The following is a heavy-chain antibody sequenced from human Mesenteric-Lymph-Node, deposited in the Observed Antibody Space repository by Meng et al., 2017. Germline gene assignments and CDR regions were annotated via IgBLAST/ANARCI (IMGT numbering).Heavy chain of an antibody. Sequence: ASVKVSCKASGYTFTSYGISWVRQAPGQGLEWMGWNSAYNGNTNYAQKLQGRVTMTTDTATSTAYMELRSLRSDDTAVYYCARHGDHCSSTSCYLMGYYYYGMDVWGQGTTVTVSS. CDR3: ARHGDHCSSTSCYLMGYYYYGMDV. J-gene: IGHJ6*02. CDR1: GYTFTSYG. D-gene: IGHD2-2*01. CDR2: NSAYNGNT. V-gene: IGHV1-18*01.